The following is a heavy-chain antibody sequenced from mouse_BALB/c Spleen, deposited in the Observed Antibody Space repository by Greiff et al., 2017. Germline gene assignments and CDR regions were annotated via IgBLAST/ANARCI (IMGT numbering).Heavy chain of an antibody. CDR2: IDPANGNT. CDR3: ARNYRYGDYYAMDY. J-gene: IGHJ4*01. Sequence: EVQLQQSGAELVKPGASVKLSCTASGFNIKDTYMPWVKQRPEQGLEWIGRIDPANGNTKYDPKFQGKATITADTSSNTAYLQLSSLTSEDTAVYYCARNYRYGDYYAMDYWGQGTSVTVSS. V-gene: IGHV14-3*02. CDR1: GFNIKDTY. D-gene: IGHD2-14*01.